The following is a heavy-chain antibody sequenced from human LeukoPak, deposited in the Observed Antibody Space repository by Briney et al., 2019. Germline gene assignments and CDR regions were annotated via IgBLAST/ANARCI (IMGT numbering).Heavy chain of an antibody. Sequence: GGSLRLSCAASGFTFSSYAMHWVRQAPGKGLEYVSAISSNGGSTYYANSVKGRFTISRDNSKNTLYLQMNSLRAEDTAVYYCAKDKSGYFDCFAPIDYWGQGTLVTVSS. CDR2: ISSNGGST. CDR3: AKDKSGYFDCFAPIDY. V-gene: IGHV3-64*01. J-gene: IGHJ4*02. D-gene: IGHD3-9*01. CDR1: GFTFSSYA.